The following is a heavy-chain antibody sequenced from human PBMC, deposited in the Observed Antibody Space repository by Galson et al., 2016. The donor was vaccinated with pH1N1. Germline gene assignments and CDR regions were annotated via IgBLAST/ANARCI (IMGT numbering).Heavy chain of an antibody. J-gene: IGHJ2*01. CDR1: GGSISSSNFY. CDR2: IYYGEST. Sequence: SETLSLTCSVSGGSISSSNFYLGWIRQPPGKGLEWIGSIYYGESTHYNPSHKSRVAMSVDTSKNQFSLKLSSVTAADTAVSYCARPAYVDVDLDDWYFDLWGRGTLVTVSS. CDR3: ARPAYVDVDLDDWYFDL. D-gene: IGHD4-17*01. V-gene: IGHV4-39*01.